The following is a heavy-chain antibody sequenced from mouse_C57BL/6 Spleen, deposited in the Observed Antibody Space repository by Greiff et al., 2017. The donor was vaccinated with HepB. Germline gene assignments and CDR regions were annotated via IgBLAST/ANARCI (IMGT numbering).Heavy chain of an antibody. D-gene: IGHD1-1*01. Sequence: QVHVKQPGTELVKPGASVKLSCKASGYTFTSYWMHWVKQRPGQGLEWIGNINPSNGGTNYNEKFKSKATLTVDKSSSTAYMQLSSLTSEDSAVYYCARSRITTVVVDYWGQGTTLTVSS. J-gene: IGHJ2*01. CDR2: INPSNGGT. CDR3: ARSRITTVVVDY. V-gene: IGHV1-53*01. CDR1: GYTFTSYW.